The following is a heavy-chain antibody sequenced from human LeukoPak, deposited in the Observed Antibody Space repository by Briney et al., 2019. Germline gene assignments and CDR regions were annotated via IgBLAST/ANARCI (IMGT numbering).Heavy chain of an antibody. Sequence: PSETLSLTCTVSGASINTYYWSWIRQPPGKGLEWIGYIYYSGSTYYNPSLKSRVTISVDMSKSQFSLRLTSVTAADTAVYYCARKNDFDIWGQGTLVTVSS. CDR3: ARKNDFDI. J-gene: IGHJ3*02. CDR1: GASINTYY. V-gene: IGHV4-59*01. CDR2: IYYSGST. D-gene: IGHD2/OR15-2a*01.